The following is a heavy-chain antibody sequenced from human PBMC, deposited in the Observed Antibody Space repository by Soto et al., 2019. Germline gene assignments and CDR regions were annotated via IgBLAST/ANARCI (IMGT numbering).Heavy chain of an antibody. Sequence: QVQLVESGGGLVKPGGSLRLSCVASGFAFSDYYMSWIRQAPGKGLEWVSYISSSGGKIYYADSVKGRFSISRDDAKNSLYLQMNSLRAEDTAMYFCARGVVYRTGWFRFNLWGQGTLVTVSP. J-gene: IGHJ4*02. V-gene: IGHV3-11*01. CDR3: ARGVVYRTGWFRFNL. CDR1: GFAFSDYY. D-gene: IGHD6-19*01. CDR2: ISSSGGKI.